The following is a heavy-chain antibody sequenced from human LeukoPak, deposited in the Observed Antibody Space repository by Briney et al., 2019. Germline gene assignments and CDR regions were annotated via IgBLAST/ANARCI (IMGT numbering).Heavy chain of an antibody. Sequence: GESLKISCKHSEYSFPNYCIGWVRQMPGKGLEWMGIIYPDDSDTRYSPSFQGQVTISADKSISTAYLQWSSLKASDTAMYYCARLLYYYDSSGSPPLDYWGQGTLVTVSS. CDR3: ARLLYYYDSSGSPPLDY. J-gene: IGHJ4*02. D-gene: IGHD3-22*01. CDR1: EYSFPNYC. CDR2: IYPDDSDT. V-gene: IGHV5-51*01.